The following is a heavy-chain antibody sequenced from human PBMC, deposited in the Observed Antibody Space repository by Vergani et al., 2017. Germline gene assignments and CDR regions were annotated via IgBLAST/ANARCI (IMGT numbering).Heavy chain of an antibody. D-gene: IGHD1-14*01. J-gene: IGHJ5*02. CDR1: GFTFHQYG. CDR3: ARDLRLLYNRFDP. CDR2: TWYDGNNK. Sequence: QVQLVESGGGVVQPGRSLRLSCAASGFTFHQYGMHWVRQAPGKGLEWVAVTWYDGNNKQYADSVKGRFTISRDNSKRTMYLQMNSLRDEDTGVYYCARDLRLLYNRFDPWGQGTLVTVSS. V-gene: IGHV3-33*01.